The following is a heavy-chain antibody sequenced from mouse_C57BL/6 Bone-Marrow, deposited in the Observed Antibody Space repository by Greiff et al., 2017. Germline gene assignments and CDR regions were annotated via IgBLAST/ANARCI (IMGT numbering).Heavy chain of an antibody. J-gene: IGHJ2*01. Sequence: VQLQQSRAELARPGASVKLSCKASGYTFTSYGISWVKQRTGQGLEWIGEIYPRSGNTYYNEKFKGKATLTADKSSSTAYMGLRSLTSEDSAVYFCARKGDYGSRGDYGGQGTTLTVSS. CDR3: ARKGDYGSRGDY. D-gene: IGHD1-1*01. CDR2: IYPRSGNT. CDR1: GYTFTSYG. V-gene: IGHV1-81*01.